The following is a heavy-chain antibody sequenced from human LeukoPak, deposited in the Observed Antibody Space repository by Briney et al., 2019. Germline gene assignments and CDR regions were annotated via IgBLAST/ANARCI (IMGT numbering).Heavy chain of an antibody. D-gene: IGHD1-26*01. CDR2: ISGSGSYI. J-gene: IGHJ4*02. Sequence: PGGSLRLSCVASGFNFSAYTMNWVRQAPGKGLEWVSSISGSGSYIYYADSVKGRFTISRDNAKNSLYLQMNSLRAEDTAVYYCARGGWELLSGAPHIADYWGQGTLVTVSS. V-gene: IGHV3-21*01. CDR3: ARGGWELLSGAPHIADY. CDR1: GFNFSAYT.